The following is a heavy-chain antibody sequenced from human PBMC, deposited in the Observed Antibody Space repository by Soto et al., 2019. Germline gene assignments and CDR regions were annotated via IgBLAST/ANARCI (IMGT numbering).Heavy chain of an antibody. CDR2: FDPEDGET. J-gene: IGHJ4*02. Sequence: ASVKVSCKVSGYTLTELSMHWVRQAPGKGLEWMGGFDPEDGETIYAQKFQGRVTMTEDTSTDTAYMELSSLRSEDTAVYYCAREVYYDFWSGFNTHPYYFDDWGQGTLVTVSS. CDR1: GYTLTELS. D-gene: IGHD3-3*01. CDR3: AREVYYDFWSGFNTHPYYFDD. V-gene: IGHV1-24*01.